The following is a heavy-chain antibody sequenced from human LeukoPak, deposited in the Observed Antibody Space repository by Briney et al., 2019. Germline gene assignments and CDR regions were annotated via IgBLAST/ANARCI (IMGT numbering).Heavy chain of an antibody. CDR2: IWYDGSNK. V-gene: IGHV3-33*01. D-gene: IGHD6-19*01. CDR3: ARETSSGWVNWFDP. Sequence: GWSLRLSCAASGFTFSSYGMHWVRQAPGKGLEWVAVIWYDGSNKYYADSVKGRFTISRDNSKNTLYLQMNSLRAEDTAVYYCARETSSGWVNWFDPWGQGTLVTVSS. CDR1: GFTFSSYG. J-gene: IGHJ5*02.